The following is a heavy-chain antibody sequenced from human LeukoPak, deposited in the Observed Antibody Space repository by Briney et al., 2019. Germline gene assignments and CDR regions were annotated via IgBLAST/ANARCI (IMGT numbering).Heavy chain of an antibody. CDR2: IYSGGST. CDR1: GFTFSSYG. V-gene: IGHV3-53*01. D-gene: IGHD5-24*01. J-gene: IGHJ3*02. Sequence: GGSLRLSCAASGFTFSSYGMSWVRQAPGKGLEWVSVIYSGGSTYYADSVKGRFTISRDNSKNTLYLQMNSLRAEDTAVYYCARELGRDGYNLASFDIWGQGTMVTVSS. CDR3: ARELGRDGYNLASFDI.